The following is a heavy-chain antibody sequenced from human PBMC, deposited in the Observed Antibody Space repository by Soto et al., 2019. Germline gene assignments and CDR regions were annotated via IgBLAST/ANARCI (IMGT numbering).Heavy chain of an antibody. Sequence: EVQLLESGGGLVQPGGSLRLSCAASGFTFGIYAMSWVRQAPGKGLEWVSSISGSGGSIYYAHSVKGRFTISRDKTKNTLDLQMNSLRAEDTAVYHCARVAPEYSSTPRRFDFWGQGNLVTVSS. V-gene: IGHV3-23*01. D-gene: IGHD6-13*01. CDR1: GFTFGIYA. CDR3: ARVAPEYSSTPRRFDF. CDR2: ISGSGGSI. J-gene: IGHJ4*02.